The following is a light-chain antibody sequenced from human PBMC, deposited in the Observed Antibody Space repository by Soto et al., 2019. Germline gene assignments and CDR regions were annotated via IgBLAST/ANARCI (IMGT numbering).Light chain of an antibody. J-gene: IGKJ1*01. Sequence: DIQMNKSPSSLSAYVGDRVSITCRASQGIRHYLAWYQQKPGKVPKLLIYEASNLQSGVPSRFRGGGSGTEFTLTISSLQPEDVATYYCQDSASAPQTFAQGTKVDIK. CDR3: QDSASAPQT. CDR2: EAS. V-gene: IGKV1-27*01. CDR1: QGIRHY.